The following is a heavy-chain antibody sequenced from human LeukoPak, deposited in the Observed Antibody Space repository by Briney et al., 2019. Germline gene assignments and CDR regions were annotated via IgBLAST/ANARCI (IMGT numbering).Heavy chain of an antibody. D-gene: IGHD5-18*01. CDR3: ARAYRGYSFGIDC. CDR2: VYYSGST. Sequence: PSETLSLTCTVSGGSVSSYYWIWIRQPPGKGLEWIGYVYYSGSTNYHPSLKSRVTTSVDTSKNQFSLKLSAVTAADTAVYYCARAYRGYSFGIDCWGQGTLVTVSS. CDR1: GGSVSSYY. V-gene: IGHV4-59*02. J-gene: IGHJ4*02.